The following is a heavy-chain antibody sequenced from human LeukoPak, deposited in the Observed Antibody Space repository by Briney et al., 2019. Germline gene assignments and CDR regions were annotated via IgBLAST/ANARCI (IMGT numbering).Heavy chain of an antibody. CDR3: AKDNLPFDSGGYQLDY. J-gene: IGHJ4*02. D-gene: IGHD3-22*01. V-gene: IGHV3-43*02. CDR2: ISGDGSRT. CDR1: GFTFDDYA. Sequence: PGGSLRLSCAASGFTFDDYAMHWVRQAPGKGLEWVSLISGDGSRTYYADSVKGRFTVSRDNSKNSLHLQMNSLRSEDTALYYCAKDNLPFDSGGYQLDYWGQGTLVTVSS.